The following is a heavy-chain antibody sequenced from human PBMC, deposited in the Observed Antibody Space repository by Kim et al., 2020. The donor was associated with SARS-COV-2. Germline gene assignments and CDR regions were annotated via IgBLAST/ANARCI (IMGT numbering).Heavy chain of an antibody. J-gene: IGHJ4*02. D-gene: IGHD5-12*01. CDR3: ARDPLGATISLVDY. Sequence: AQKFQGRVTMTRDTSISTAYMELSRLRSDDTAVYYCARDPLGATISLVDYWGQGTLVTVSS. V-gene: IGHV1-2*02.